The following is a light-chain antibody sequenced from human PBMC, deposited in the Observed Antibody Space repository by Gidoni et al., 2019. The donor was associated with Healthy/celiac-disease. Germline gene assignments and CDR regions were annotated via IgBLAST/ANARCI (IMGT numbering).Light chain of an antibody. V-gene: IGKV3-11*01. Sequence: EIVFTQSPATLSLSPGERATLSCRASQSVSSYLAWYQQKPGPAPRLLIYDASNRATGIPARFSGSGSGTDFTLTISSLEPEDFAVYYCQQRSNWXXLTFGGGTKVEXK. CDR1: QSVSSY. CDR2: DAS. J-gene: IGKJ4*01. CDR3: QQRSNWXXLT.